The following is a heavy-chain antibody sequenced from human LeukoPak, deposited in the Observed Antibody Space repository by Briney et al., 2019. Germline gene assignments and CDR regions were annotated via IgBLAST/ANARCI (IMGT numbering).Heavy chain of an antibody. V-gene: IGHV1-46*01. CDR1: GYTFTSYY. J-gene: IGHJ4*02. Sequence: GASVKVSCKASGYTFTSYYMHWVRQAPGQGLEWMGIINPSGGSTSYAQKFQGRVTMTRDTFTSTVYMELSSLRSEDTAVYYCARYDSSGLFDYWGQGTLVTVSS. D-gene: IGHD3-22*01. CDR2: INPSGGST. CDR3: ARYDSSGLFDY.